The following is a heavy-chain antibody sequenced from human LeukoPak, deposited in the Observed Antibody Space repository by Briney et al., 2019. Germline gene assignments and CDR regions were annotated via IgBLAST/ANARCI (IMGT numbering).Heavy chain of an antibody. Sequence: SETLSLTCTVSGGSISSYYWSWIRQPAGKGLEWIGRIYTSGSTNYNASLRSRVTKSVDTSKNQFSLKLSSVTAADTAVYYCGRVVDGLGYYFDYWGQGTLVTVSS. V-gene: IGHV4-4*07. CDR2: IYTSGST. D-gene: IGHD3-10*01. J-gene: IGHJ4*02. CDR3: GRVVDGLGYYFDY. CDR1: GGSISSYY.